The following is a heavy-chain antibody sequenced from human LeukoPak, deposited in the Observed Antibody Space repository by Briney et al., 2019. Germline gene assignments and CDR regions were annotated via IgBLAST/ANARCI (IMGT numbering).Heavy chain of an antibody. V-gene: IGHV4-30-4*01. J-gene: IGHJ3*01. CDR1: GGSISSSDYC. CDR3: ARVSRTQYCSGDSCYSGVDAFDV. Sequence: SETLSLTCTVSGGSISSSDYCWSWIRQPPGTGLEWIGYIYYSGSTYYNPSLKSRVTISVDTSKNQFSLKLSSVTAADTAVYYCARVSRTQYCSGDSCYSGVDAFDVWGQGTMLTVSS. D-gene: IGHD2-15*01. CDR2: IYYSGST.